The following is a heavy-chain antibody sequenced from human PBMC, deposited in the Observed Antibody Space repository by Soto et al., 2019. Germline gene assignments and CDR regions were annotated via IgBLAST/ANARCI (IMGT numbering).Heavy chain of an antibody. Sequence: GASVKVSCKTSGYTFTDYFIHWVRQAPGQGFEWMGWINPKSRGTNYAQKFQGRVTMTRDTSNSTAYMELRGLTSDDTAVYYCARVTLKAGNWFDPWGQGTLVTSPQ. CDR3: ARVTLKAGNWFDP. J-gene: IGHJ5*02. CDR1: GYTFTDYF. V-gene: IGHV1-2*02. CDR2: INPKSRGT.